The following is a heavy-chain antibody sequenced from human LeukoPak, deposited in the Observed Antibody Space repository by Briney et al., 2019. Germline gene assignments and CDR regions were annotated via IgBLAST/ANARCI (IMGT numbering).Heavy chain of an antibody. CDR3: AAMTYNSGWHWNFDY. CDR1: GASISRSTFF. CDR2: IFYIGST. Sequence: SETLSLTCNFSGASISRSTFFWGRIRQPPGKGLEWIGSIFYIGSTYYNPSLRSRVIVSLDTSKNQFSLKLSSETATDTAVYYCAAMTYNSGWHWNFDYWGQGTLVTVSS. D-gene: IGHD6-19*01. J-gene: IGHJ4*02. V-gene: IGHV4-39*01.